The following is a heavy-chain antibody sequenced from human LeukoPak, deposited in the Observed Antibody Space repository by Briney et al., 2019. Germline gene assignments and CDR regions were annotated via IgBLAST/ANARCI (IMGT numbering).Heavy chain of an antibody. D-gene: IGHD3-22*01. Sequence: GGPVRLLCAASGLTFNIFPMRWLPRFPGKGGEGVSCIGGSGGTTYYAGSVRGRFTISRDNDTKTLLLHMRSLRAEDTALYYCAKDGYFHDSSGYSYFDSWGQGILVSVSS. V-gene: IGHV3-23*01. CDR1: GLTFNIFP. CDR2: IGGSGGTT. CDR3: AKDGYFHDSSGYSYFDS. J-gene: IGHJ4*02.